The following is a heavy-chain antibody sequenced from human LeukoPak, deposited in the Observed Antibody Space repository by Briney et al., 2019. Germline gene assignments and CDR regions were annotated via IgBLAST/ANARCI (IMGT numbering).Heavy chain of an antibody. CDR2: IYYSGST. J-gene: IGHJ5*02. Sequence: SETLSLTCTVSGGSISSYYWSWIRQPPGKGLEWIGYIYYSGSTNYNPSLKSRVTISVDTSKNQFSLKLSSVTAADTAVYYCARVEVGYNSGWYNWFDPWGQGTLVTVSS. CDR1: GGSISSYY. V-gene: IGHV4-59*01. CDR3: ARVEVGYNSGWYNWFDP. D-gene: IGHD6-19*01.